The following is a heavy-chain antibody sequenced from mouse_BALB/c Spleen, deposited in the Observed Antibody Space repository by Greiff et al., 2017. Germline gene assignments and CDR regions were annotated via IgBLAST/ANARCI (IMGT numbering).Heavy chain of an antibody. V-gene: IGHV14-3*02. CDR2: IDPANGNT. Sequence: VHVKQSGAELVKPGASVKLSCTASGFNIKDPYMHWVKQRPEQGLEWIGRIDPANGNTKYDPKFQGKATITADTSSNTAYLQLSSLTSEDTAVYYCARSPYYGSSYFDYWGQGTTLTVSA. D-gene: IGHD1-1*01. J-gene: IGHJ2*01. CDR3: ARSPYYGSSYFDY. CDR1: GFNIKDPY.